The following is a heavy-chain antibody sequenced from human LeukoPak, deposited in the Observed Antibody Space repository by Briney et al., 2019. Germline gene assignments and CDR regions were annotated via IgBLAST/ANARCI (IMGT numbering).Heavy chain of an antibody. CDR1: GFTFSSYA. D-gene: IGHD2-21*01. CDR3: AEDGAYCGADCFYWYFDL. V-gene: IGHV3-23*01. J-gene: IGHJ2*01. Sequence: GGSLRLSCAASGFTFSSYAMTWVRQAPGKGLEWVSTISASGATTYHADSVKGRFTFSRDNSKNTLSLQMNNLRADDTAMYYCAEDGAYCGADCFYWYFDLWGRGTLVSVSS. CDR2: ISASGATT.